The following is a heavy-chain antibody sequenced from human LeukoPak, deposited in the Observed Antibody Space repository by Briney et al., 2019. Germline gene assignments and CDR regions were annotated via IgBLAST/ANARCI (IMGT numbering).Heavy chain of an antibody. CDR3: AKDKFSVAVVADRLKWFDP. J-gene: IGHJ5*02. CDR2: ISYDGSNK. V-gene: IGHV3-30*18. Sequence: RSGGSLRLSCAASGFTFSSYGMHWVRQAPGKGLEWVAVISYDGSNKFYADSVKGRFTISRDNSKNTLYLQMNSLRADDTAVYYCAKDKFSVAVVADRLKWFDPWGQGTLVTVSS. D-gene: IGHD2-15*01. CDR1: GFTFSSYG.